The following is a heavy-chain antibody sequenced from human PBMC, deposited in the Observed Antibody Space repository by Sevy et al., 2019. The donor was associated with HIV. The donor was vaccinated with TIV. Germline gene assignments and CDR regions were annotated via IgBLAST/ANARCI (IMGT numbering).Heavy chain of an antibody. V-gene: IGHV5-51*01. CDR1: GYNFTIYW. CDR2: IYPDDSDT. CDR3: ARWCGTGGASNWFDP. J-gene: IGHJ5*02. Sequence: GESLKISCATSGYNFTIYWIGWVRQMPGKGLDWMGIIYPDDSDTIYSPSFEGRVTISVDKSRTTAYLQLNNLMTSDTAIYYCARWCGTGGASNWFDPWGQGTLVTVSS. D-gene: IGHD2-8*02.